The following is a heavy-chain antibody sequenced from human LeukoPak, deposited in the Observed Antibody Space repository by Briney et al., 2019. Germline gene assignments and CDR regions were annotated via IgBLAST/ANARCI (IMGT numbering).Heavy chain of an antibody. V-gene: IGHV3-49*02. CDR3: TRDSLLNWNDVDGPDY. Sequence: GRFTISRDDSKSIAYLQMNSLKTEDTAVYYCTRDSLLNWNDVDGPDYWGQGTLVTVSS. J-gene: IGHJ4*02. D-gene: IGHD1-1*01.